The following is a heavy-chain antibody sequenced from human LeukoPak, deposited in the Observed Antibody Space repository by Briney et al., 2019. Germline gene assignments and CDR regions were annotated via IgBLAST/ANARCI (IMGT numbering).Heavy chain of an antibody. D-gene: IGHD1-20*01. V-gene: IGHV1-69*13. J-gene: IGHJ6*03. CDR3: AREIVTGPRENYYYYMDV. CDR2: IIPIFGTA. CDR1: GGTFSSYA. Sequence: VASVKVSCKASGGTFSSYAISWERQAPGQGLEWMGGIIPIFGTANYAQKFQGRVTITADESTSTAYMELSSLRSEDTAVYYCAREIVTGPRENYYYYMDVWGKGTTVTVSS.